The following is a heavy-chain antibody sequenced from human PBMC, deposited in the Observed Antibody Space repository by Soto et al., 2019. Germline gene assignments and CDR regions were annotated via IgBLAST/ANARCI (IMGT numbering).Heavy chain of an antibody. D-gene: IGHD6-19*01. V-gene: IGHV3-7*01. CDR3: ARVAYFNGWSFDY. J-gene: IGHJ4*03. Sequence: SGGSLRLSGAASGFTFSSYGISWVRQAPWKGLEWVANIKQDGSEKYFVDSVRGRFTLSRDNAKNSLQLQLNSLRAEDTAIYFCARVAYFNGWSFDYWGQGTLVTVSS. CDR2: IKQDGSEK. CDR1: GFTFSSYG.